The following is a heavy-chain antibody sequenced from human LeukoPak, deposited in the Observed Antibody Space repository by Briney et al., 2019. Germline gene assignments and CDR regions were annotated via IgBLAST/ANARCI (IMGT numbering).Heavy chain of an antibody. CDR1: GYSFTSYW. Sequence: GESLKISCRGSGYSFTSYWMGWVRQMPGKGLEWRGIIYPGDSDTRYSPSFQGQVTISADKSISTAYLQWSSLKASDTAMYYCARLEGQQRVRSAFAIWGQRTMVTVSS. V-gene: IGHV5-51*01. D-gene: IGHD6-6*01. J-gene: IGHJ3*02. CDR2: IYPGDSDT. CDR3: ARLEGQQRVRSAFAI.